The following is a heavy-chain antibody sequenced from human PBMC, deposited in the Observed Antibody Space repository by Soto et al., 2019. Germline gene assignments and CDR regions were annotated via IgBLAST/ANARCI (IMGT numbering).Heavy chain of an antibody. CDR3: ARAPTIYDFWSGHYYYGMDV. V-gene: IGHV1-18*01. J-gene: IGHJ6*02. Sequence: ASVKVSCKASGYTFTSYGISWVRQAPGQGLEWMGWISAYNGNTNYAQKLQGRVTMTTDTSTSTAYMELRSLRSEDTAVYYCARAPTIYDFWSGHYYYGMDVWGQGTTVTVSS. CDR2: ISAYNGNT. CDR1: GYTFTSYG. D-gene: IGHD3-3*01.